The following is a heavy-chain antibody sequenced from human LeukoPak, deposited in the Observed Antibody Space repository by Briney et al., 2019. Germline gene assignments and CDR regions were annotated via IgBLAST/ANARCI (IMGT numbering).Heavy chain of an antibody. D-gene: IGHD3-10*01. CDR1: GFTVSSNY. CDR2: IYSGGST. CDR3: PYQYYYGSGSYLYYYGMDV. Sequence: GGSLRLSCAASGFTVSSNYMSWVRQAPGKGLEWFSVIYSGGSTYYADSVKGRFTISRHNSKNTLYLQMNSLRAEDTAVYYCPYQYYYGSGSYLYYYGMDVWGQGTTVTVSS. V-gene: IGHV3-53*04. J-gene: IGHJ6*02.